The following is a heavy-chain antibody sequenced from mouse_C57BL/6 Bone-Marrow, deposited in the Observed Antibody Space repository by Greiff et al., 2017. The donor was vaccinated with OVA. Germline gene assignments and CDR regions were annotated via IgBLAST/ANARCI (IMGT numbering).Heavy chain of an antibody. D-gene: IGHD1-1*01. CDR2: IHPNSGST. Sequence: QVQLKQPGAELVKPGASVKLSCKASGYTFTSYWMHWVKQRPGQGLEWIGMIHPNSGSTNYNEKFKSKATLTVDKSSSTAYMQLSSLTSEDSAVYYCARGYGSRGGYYFDYWGQGTTLTVSS. V-gene: IGHV1-64*01. J-gene: IGHJ2*01. CDR1: GYTFTSYW. CDR3: ARGYGSRGGYYFDY.